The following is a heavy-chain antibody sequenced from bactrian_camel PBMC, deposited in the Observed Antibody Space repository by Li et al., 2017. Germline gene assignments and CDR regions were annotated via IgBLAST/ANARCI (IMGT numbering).Heavy chain of an antibody. V-gene: IGHV3S1*01. CDR3: AADRVRGFGLGVGAFTH. CDR1: GSLWSSYC. J-gene: IGHJ4*01. Sequence: HVQLVESGGGSVQAGGSLTLSCAVSGSLWSSYCMAWFRQGPGKEREGIASIVTGRGETTYVDSVKGRFTISRDNAKNTLYLEMSSLKPEDTAMYYCAADRVRGFGLGVGAFTHWGQGTQVTVS. D-gene: IGHD5*01. CDR2: IVTGRGET.